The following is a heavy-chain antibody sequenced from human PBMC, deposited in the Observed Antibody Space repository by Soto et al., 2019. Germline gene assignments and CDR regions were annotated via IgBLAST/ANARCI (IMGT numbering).Heavy chain of an antibody. V-gene: IGHV3-23*01. CDR3: AKGREYSGYGYQYYFDY. J-gene: IGHJ4*02. CDR1: GFTFSNYA. D-gene: IGHD5-12*01. CDR2: ISVSGGNT. Sequence: GGSLRLSCAASGFTFSNYAMSWVRQAPGKGLEWVSGISVSGGNTYYADSVKGRFTISRDNSKNTLYLQMNSLRAEDTAVYYCAKGREYSGYGYQYYFDYWGQGTLVTVSS.